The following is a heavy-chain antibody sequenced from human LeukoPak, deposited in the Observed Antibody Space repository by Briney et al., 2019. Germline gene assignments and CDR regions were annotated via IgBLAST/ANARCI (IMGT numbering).Heavy chain of an antibody. CDR1: ADSVSTNSAA. CDR3: ARDFTGTRFGAFDI. J-gene: IGHJ3*02. D-gene: IGHD1-7*01. CDR2: TYYRSKWYN. Sequence: SQTLSLTCAISADSVSTNSAAWNWIRQSPSRGLEWLGRTYYRSKWYNDYAVSAKSRITINPDTSKNQFSLQLSSVTAEDTAVYYCARDFTGTRFGAFDIWGQGTMVTVSS. V-gene: IGHV6-1*01.